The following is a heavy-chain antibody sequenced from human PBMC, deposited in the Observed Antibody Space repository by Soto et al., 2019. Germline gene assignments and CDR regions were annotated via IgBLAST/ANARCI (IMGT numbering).Heavy chain of an antibody. CDR1: GYTLSDYY. D-gene: IGHD6-19*01. J-gene: IGHJ4*02. CDR2: INANSGGT. Sequence: GASVKVSCKASGYTLSDYYMHWVRQAPGQGLEWMGWINANSGGTTYAQKFQGRVTMTRDTSTSTAYMELSRLSSDDTAIYYCARLQIEVAGSNWGQGTLVTVSS. V-gene: IGHV1-2*02. CDR3: ARLQIEVAGSN.